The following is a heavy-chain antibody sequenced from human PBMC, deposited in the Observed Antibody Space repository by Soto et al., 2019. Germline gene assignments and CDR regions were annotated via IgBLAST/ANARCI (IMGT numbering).Heavy chain of an antibody. Sequence: HPGGSLRLSCAASGFTFSNAWMSWVRQAPGKGLEWVSVIYSGGSTYYADSVKGRFTISRDNSKNTLYLQMNSLRAEDTAVYYCARVDEYSGYDPFDYWGQGTLVTVSS. V-gene: IGHV3-66*01. CDR1: GFTFSNAW. D-gene: IGHD5-12*01. CDR3: ARVDEYSGYDPFDY. CDR2: IYSGGST. J-gene: IGHJ4*02.